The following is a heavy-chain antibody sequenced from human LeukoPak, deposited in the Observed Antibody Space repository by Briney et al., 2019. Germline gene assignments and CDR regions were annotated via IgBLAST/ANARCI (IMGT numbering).Heavy chain of an antibody. D-gene: IGHD1-26*01. CDR1: GGSISSGDYY. CDR3: AQWELLYAFDI. CDR2: IYYSGST. V-gene: IGHV4-30-4*08. Sequence: SETLSLTCTVSGGSISSGDYYWSWIRQPPGKGLEWIGYIYYSGSTYYNPSLRGRVTISVDTSKNQFSLKLSSVTAADTAVYYCAQWELLYAFDIWGQGTMVTVSS. J-gene: IGHJ3*02.